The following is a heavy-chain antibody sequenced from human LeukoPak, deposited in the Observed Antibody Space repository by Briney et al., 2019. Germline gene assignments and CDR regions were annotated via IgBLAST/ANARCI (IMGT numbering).Heavy chain of an antibody. CDR1: GFTFSSYA. Sequence: GGSLRLSCAASGFTFSSYAMSWVRQAPGKGLEWVSGISWNSGSIGYADSVKGRFTISRDNAKNSLYLQMNSLRAEDTALYYCAKDGDYDILTGPFDYWGQGTLVTVSS. D-gene: IGHD3-9*01. V-gene: IGHV3-9*01. J-gene: IGHJ4*02. CDR3: AKDGDYDILTGPFDY. CDR2: ISWNSGSI.